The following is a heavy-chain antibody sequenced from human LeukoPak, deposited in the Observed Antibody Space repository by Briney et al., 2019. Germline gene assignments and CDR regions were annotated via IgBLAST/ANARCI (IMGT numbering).Heavy chain of an antibody. CDR1: VGTCSSYA. V-gene: IGHV1-69*06. Sequence: ASVKVSCKASVGTCSSYAISWVRQAPGQGLEWMGRIIPIFGTANYAQKFQGRVTITADKSTSTAYMELSSLRSEDTAVYYCARDQVHPSFDYWGQGTLVTVSS. CDR2: IIPIFGTA. J-gene: IGHJ4*02. CDR3: ARDQVHPSFDY.